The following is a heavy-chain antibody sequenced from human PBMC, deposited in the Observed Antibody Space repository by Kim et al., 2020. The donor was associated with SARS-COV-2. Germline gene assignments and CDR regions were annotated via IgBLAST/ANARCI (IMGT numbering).Heavy chain of an antibody. CDR2: INHSGST. Sequence: SETLSLTCAVYGGSFSGYYWSWIRQPPGKGLEWIGEINHSGSTNYNPSLKSRVTISVDTSKNQFSLKLSSVTAADTAVYYCARGPRHQYYDILTGYYKNYYYYGMDVWGQGTTVTVSS. V-gene: IGHV4-34*01. D-gene: IGHD3-9*01. CDR1: GGSFSGYY. CDR3: ARGPRHQYYDILTGYYKNYYYYGMDV. J-gene: IGHJ6*02.